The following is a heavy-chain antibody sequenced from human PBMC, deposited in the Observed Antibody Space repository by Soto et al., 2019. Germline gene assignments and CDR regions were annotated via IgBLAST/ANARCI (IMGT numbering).Heavy chain of an antibody. Sequence: PSETLSLTCTVSGDSISTDYWSWIRQSPGKGLEWIGFIYYGGSTDYNPSLKSRVTISVDTPKNQFSLKLSSVTAADTAVYYCAREVGEVDYSSSSDAFDIWGQGTMVTVSS. J-gene: IGHJ3*02. V-gene: IGHV4-4*08. CDR2: IYYGGST. CDR3: AREVGEVDYSSSSDAFDI. CDR1: GDSISTDY. D-gene: IGHD6-6*01.